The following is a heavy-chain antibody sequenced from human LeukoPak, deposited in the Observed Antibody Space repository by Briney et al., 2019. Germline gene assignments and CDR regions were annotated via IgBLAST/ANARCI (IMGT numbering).Heavy chain of an antibody. V-gene: IGHV4-59*01. CDR2: IYYGGST. CDR1: GGSISSYY. Sequence: PSETLSLTCTVSGGSISSYYWSWIRQPPGKGLEWIGYIYYGGSTNYNPSLKSRVTISVDTSKNQFSLKLSSVTAADTAVYYCARAPRYYDILTGYNAYYYYYGMDVWGQGTTVTVSS. J-gene: IGHJ6*02. D-gene: IGHD3-9*01. CDR3: ARAPRYYDILTGYNAYYYYYGMDV.